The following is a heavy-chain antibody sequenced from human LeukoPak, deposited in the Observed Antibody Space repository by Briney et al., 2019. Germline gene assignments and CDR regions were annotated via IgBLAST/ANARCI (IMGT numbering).Heavy chain of an antibody. CDR2: INSDGSST. D-gene: IGHD1-26*01. V-gene: IGHV3-74*01. Sequence: GGSLRLSCAASGFTLSSYWMHWVRQAPGKGLVWVSRINSDGSSTSYADSVKGRFTTSRDNAKNTLYLQMNSLRAEDTAVYYCATPRGSGSYLAFDYWGQGTLVTVSS. CDR1: GFTLSSYW. CDR3: ATPRGSGSYLAFDY. J-gene: IGHJ4*02.